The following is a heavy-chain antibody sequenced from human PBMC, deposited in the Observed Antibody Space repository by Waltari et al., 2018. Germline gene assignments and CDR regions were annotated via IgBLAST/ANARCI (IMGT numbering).Heavy chain of an antibody. J-gene: IGHJ3*02. Sequence: QVQLQESGPGLVKPSETLSLTCTVSGGYISSHYWSWIRQPPGKGLEWIGYIYYSGSTNYNPSLKSRVTISVDTSKNQFSLKLSSVTAADTAVYYCASNIAAAGDAFDIWGQGTMVTVSS. CDR3: ASNIAAAGDAFDI. D-gene: IGHD6-13*01. CDR2: IYYSGST. V-gene: IGHV4-59*11. CDR1: GGYISSHY.